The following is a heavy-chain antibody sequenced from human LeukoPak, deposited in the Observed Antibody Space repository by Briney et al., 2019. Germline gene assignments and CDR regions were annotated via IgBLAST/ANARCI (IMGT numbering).Heavy chain of an antibody. V-gene: IGHV3-21*01. Sequence: GGSLRLSCAASGFTFSSYSMNWVRQAPGKGLEWVSSISSSSSYIYYADSVKGRFTISRDNAKNSLYLQMNSLRAEDTAVYYCARSRYCSGGSCYFNRFDPWGQGNLVCVSS. J-gene: IGHJ5*02. CDR2: ISSSSSYI. D-gene: IGHD2-15*01. CDR1: GFTFSSYS. CDR3: ARSRYCSGGSCYFNRFDP.